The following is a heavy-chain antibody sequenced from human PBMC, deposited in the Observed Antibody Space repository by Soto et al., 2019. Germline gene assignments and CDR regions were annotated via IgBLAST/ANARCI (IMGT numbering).Heavy chain of an antibody. CDR1: GFSFSYAW. CDR2: IKSKTDGGTI. V-gene: IGHV3-15*07. J-gene: IGHJ4*02. Sequence: EVQLVESGGGLVKPGGSLRLSCAASGFSFSYAWLNWVRQAPGKGLEWVGRIKSKTDGGTIDYAAPVKGRFTISRDDSKNTLFLQMNSLKTEDTAVYYCTTVPFNFVGPDYWGQGTLVTVSS. CDR3: TTVPFNFVGPDY. D-gene: IGHD1-26*01.